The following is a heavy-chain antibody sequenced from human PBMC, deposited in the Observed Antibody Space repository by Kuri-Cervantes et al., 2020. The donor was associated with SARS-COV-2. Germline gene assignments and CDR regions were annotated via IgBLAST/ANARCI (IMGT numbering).Heavy chain of an antibody. D-gene: IGHD6-19*01. CDR1: GYSISSGYY. CDR2: INSDGSST. CDR3: ARGDSSGWYSYYYYGMDV. Sequence: LSLTCAVSGYSISSGYYWGWIRQPPGKGLVWVSRINSDGSSTSYADSVKGRFTISRDNAKNTLYLQMNSLRAEDTAVYYCARGDSSGWYSYYYYGMDVWGQGTTVTVSS. J-gene: IGHJ6*02. V-gene: IGHV3-74*01.